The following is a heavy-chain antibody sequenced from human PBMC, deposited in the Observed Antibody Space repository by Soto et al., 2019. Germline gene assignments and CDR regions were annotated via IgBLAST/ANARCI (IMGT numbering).Heavy chain of an antibody. Sequence: GESLKISCKGSGYSLTSYWIGWVRQMPGKGLEWMGIIYPGDSDTRYSPSFQGQVTISADKSISTAYLQWSSLKASDTAMYYCARLPYYYDSGGYYYYGMDVWGQGTTVTVSS. J-gene: IGHJ6*02. V-gene: IGHV5-51*01. CDR1: GYSLTSYW. CDR2: IYPGDSDT. CDR3: ARLPYYYDSGGYYYYGMDV. D-gene: IGHD3-22*01.